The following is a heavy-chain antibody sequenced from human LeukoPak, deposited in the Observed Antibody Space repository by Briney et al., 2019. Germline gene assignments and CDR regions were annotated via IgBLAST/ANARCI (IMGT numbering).Heavy chain of an antibody. CDR1: GGSFSGYY. V-gene: IGHV4-34*01. Sequence: SETLSLTCAVYGGSFSGYYWSWIRQPPGKGLEWIGEINHSGSTNYNPSLKSRVTISVDTSKNQFSLKLSSVTAADTAVYYCARVRGYDLFDAFDIWGQGTMVTVSS. CDR2: INHSGST. J-gene: IGHJ3*02. CDR3: ARVRGYDLFDAFDI. D-gene: IGHD5-12*01.